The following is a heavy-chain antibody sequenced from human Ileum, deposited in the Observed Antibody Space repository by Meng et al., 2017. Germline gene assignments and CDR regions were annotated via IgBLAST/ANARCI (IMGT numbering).Heavy chain of an antibody. CDR3: VRHGGKYFDS. D-gene: IGHD2-15*01. CDR2: SYLAGSP. CDR1: GGSISSSFY. J-gene: IGHJ4*02. Sequence: QGQLHESGPGRVEPSGTLSLTCTVSGGSISSSFYWSWVRQSPGKGLEWIGQSYLAGSPNYNPSLESRVTISVDKSKNQFSLRLTSVTAADTAIFYCVRHGGKYFDSWGQGTLVTVSS. V-gene: IGHV4-4*02.